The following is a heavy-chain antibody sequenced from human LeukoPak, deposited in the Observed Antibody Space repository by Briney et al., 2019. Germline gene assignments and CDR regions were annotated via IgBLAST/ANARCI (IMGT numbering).Heavy chain of an antibody. CDR1: GFTFSSYG. D-gene: IGHD6-13*01. V-gene: IGHV3-33*08. CDR3: AAQLVLGAFDI. J-gene: IGHJ3*02. Sequence: PGGSLRLSCAASGFTFSSYGMHWVRQAPGKGLEWVAVIWYGGSNKYYADSVKGRFTITRDNSKNTLYLQMNSLRAEDTAVYYCAAQLVLGAFDIWGQGTMVTVSS. CDR2: IWYGGSNK.